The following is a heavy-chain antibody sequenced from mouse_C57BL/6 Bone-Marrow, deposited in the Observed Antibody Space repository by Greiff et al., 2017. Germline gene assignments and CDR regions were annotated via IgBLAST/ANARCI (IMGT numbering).Heavy chain of an antibody. V-gene: IGHV1-77*01. CDR1: GYTFTDYY. CDR3: ASVFITTVVATDDFDY. D-gene: IGHD1-1*01. CDR2: IGPGSGST. J-gene: IGHJ2*01. Sequence: QVQLKQSGAELVKPGASVKISCKASGYTFTDYYINWVKQRPGQGLEWIGKIGPGSGSTYYNEKFKCKATLTADKSSSTAYMQLSSLTSEDSAVYFCASVFITTVVATDDFDYWGQGTTLTVSS.